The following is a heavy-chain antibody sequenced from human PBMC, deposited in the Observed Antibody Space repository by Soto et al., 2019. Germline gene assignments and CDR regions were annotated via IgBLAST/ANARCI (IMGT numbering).Heavy chain of an antibody. CDR2: ISGSGGNI. CDR3: ATAWGSYTYSRDAFYI. V-gene: IGHV3-23*01. Sequence: PGGSLRLSCAASGFTFSSYAMSWVRQAPGKGLEWVSGISGSGGNIDYADSVRGRFTISRDNSKNTQFLQMHTLGAEDTAVYYCATAWGSYTYSRDAFYIWGQGTMVTVSS. CDR1: GFTFSSYA. J-gene: IGHJ3*02. D-gene: IGHD3-16*01.